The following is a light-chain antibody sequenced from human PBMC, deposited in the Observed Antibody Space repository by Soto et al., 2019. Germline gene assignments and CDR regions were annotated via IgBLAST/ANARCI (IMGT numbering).Light chain of an antibody. CDR3: QQRSNYT. Sequence: EXVLTQSPATLSLSPGERATLSCRASQSVSSYLAWYQQKPGQAPRLLIYDASNRATGIPARFSGSGSGTDFTLTISSLEPEDFAVYYCQQRSNYTFGQGTRLEIK. V-gene: IGKV3-11*01. CDR2: DAS. J-gene: IGKJ5*01. CDR1: QSVSSY.